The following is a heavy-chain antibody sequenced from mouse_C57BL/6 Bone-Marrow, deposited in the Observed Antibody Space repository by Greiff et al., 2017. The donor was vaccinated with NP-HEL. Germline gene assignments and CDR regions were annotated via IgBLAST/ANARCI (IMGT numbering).Heavy chain of an antibody. D-gene: IGHD2-4*01. Sequence: VQLQQSVAELVRPGASVKLSCTASGFNIKNTYMHWVKQRPEQGLEWIGRIDPANGNTKYAPKFQGKATITADTSSTTAYLQLSRLTSEDTAIYYCARGDYDHYYARDYWGQGTSVTVSS. J-gene: IGHJ4*01. CDR3: ARGDYDHYYARDY. CDR1: GFNIKNTY. CDR2: IDPANGNT. V-gene: IGHV14-3*01.